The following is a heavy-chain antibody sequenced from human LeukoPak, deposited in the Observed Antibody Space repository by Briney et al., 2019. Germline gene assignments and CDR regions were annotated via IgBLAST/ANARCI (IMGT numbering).Heavy chain of an antibody. D-gene: IGHD1-7*01. CDR1: GGSISSSSYY. CDR2: IYYSGST. J-gene: IGHJ4*02. Sequence: SETLSLTCTVSGGSISSSSYYWGWIRQPPGKGLEWIGSIYYSGSTYYNPSLKSRVTISVDTSKNQFSLKLSSVTAADTAVYYCASYNWNYETFDYWGQGTLVTVSS. CDR3: ASYNWNYETFDY. V-gene: IGHV4-39*01.